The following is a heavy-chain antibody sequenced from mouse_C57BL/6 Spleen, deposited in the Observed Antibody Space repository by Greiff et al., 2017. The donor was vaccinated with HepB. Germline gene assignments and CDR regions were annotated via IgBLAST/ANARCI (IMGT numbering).Heavy chain of an antibody. D-gene: IGHD1-1*01. CDR2: IHPNSGST. Sequence: VQLQQSGAELVKPGASVKLSCKASGYTFTSYWMHWVKQRPGQGLEWIGMIHPNSGSTNYNEKFKSKATLTVDKSSSTAYMQLSSLTSEDSAVYDCARGGSSSLYYFDYWGQGTTLTVSS. CDR3: ARGGSSSLYYFDY. J-gene: IGHJ2*01. V-gene: IGHV1-64*01. CDR1: GYTFTSYW.